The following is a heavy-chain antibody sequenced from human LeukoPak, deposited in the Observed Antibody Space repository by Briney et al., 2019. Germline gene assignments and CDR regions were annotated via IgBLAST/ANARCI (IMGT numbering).Heavy chain of an antibody. V-gene: IGHV1-18*01. CDR1: GYTFTSYV. J-gene: IGHJ6*02. CDR3: ARVLLWFGEFQLGGAIPGDLYYYGMDV. CDR2: ISAYNGNA. Sequence: ASVKVSCKASGYTFTSYVISWVRQAPGQGLEWMGWISAYNGNANYAQKLQGRVTMTTDPSTSTAYMELRSLRSDDTAVYYCARVLLWFGEFQLGGAIPGDLYYYGMDVWGQGTTVTVSS. D-gene: IGHD3-10*01.